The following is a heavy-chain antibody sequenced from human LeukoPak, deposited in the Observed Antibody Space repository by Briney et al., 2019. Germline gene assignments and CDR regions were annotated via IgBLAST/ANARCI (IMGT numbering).Heavy chain of an antibody. CDR1: GFTFSSYG. CDR2: ISGSGDRT. V-gene: IGHV3-21*01. D-gene: IGHD1-26*01. Sequence: GGTLRLSCAASGFTFSSYGMSWVRQAPGKGLEWVSVISGSGDRTYYADSVKGRFTISRDNAKNSLYLQMNSLRAEDTAVYYCARDPYSGGYGDYYYYYMDLWGQGTTVTISS. CDR3: ARDPYSGGYGDYYYYYMDL. J-gene: IGHJ6*03.